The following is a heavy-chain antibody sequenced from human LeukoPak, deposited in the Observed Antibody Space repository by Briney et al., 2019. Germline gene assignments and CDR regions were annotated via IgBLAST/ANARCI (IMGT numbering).Heavy chain of an antibody. CDR1: GFTFNKYW. CDR3: VRAVSSGWAFDY. J-gene: IGHJ4*01. V-gene: IGHV3-7*01. CDR2: VNQDGTQK. Sequence: GGSLRLSCSASGFTFNKYWMSWIRQLPGQGLEWVANVNQDGTQKYYVDSVKGRFTNSRDNARNLLYLQMNSLRAEDTAVYYCVRAVSSGWAFDYWGHGTLVTVSS. D-gene: IGHD6-19*01.